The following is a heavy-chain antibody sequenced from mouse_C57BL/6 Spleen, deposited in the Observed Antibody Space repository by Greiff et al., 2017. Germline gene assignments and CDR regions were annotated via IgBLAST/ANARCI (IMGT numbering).Heavy chain of an antibody. CDR3: TRDGGSSLFDY. CDR1: GFPFSSYA. Sequence: EVQGVASGEGFVKPGGSLKFSCAASGFPFSSYAMSWVRQTPEKRLEWVAYISSGGDYIYYADTVKDRFTISRDNARNTLYLQMSSLKSEDTAMYYCTRDGGSSLFDYWGQGTTLTVSS. J-gene: IGHJ2*01. CDR2: ISSGGDYI. D-gene: IGHD1-1*01. V-gene: IGHV5-9-1*02.